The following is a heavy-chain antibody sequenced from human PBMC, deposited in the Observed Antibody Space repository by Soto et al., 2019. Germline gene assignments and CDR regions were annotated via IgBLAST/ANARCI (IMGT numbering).Heavy chain of an antibody. CDR1: GFTFSSYG. V-gene: IGHV3-30*18. D-gene: IGHD5-18*01. Sequence: QVQLVEPGGGVVQPGRSLRLSCAASGFTFSSYGMHWVRQAPGKGLEWVALISYDGSNKYYADSVKGRFTISRDNSKNTLYLQMNSLRAEDTAVYYCAKRPDTAMAHIDYWGQGTLVTVSS. J-gene: IGHJ4*02. CDR3: AKRPDTAMAHIDY. CDR2: ISYDGSNK.